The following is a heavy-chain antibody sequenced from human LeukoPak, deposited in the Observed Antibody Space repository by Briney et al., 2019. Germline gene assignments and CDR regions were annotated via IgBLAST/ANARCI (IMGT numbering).Heavy chain of an antibody. V-gene: IGHV4-59*08. CDR3: ARGQGYSSSDLDY. Sequence: EPSETLSLTCTVSGGSISSYYWSWIRQPPGKGLEWIGYIYYSGSTNYNPSLKSRVTISVDTSKNQFSLKLSSVTAADTAVYYCARGQGYSSSDLDYWGQGTLVTVSS. CDR1: GGSISSYY. D-gene: IGHD6-6*01. CDR2: IYYSGST. J-gene: IGHJ4*02.